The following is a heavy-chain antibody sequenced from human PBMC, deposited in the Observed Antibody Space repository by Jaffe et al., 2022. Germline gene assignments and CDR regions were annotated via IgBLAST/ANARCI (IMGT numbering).Heavy chain of an antibody. Sequence: QITLKESGPTLVKPTQTLTLTCTFSGFSLSTSGVGVGWIRQPPGKALEWLALIYWNDDKRYSPSLKSRLTITKDTSKNQVVLTMTNMDPVDTATYYCAHRQVGDEGVIVRDWGQGTLVTVSS. CDR3: AHRQVGDEGVIVRD. CDR2: IYWNDDK. J-gene: IGHJ4*02. V-gene: IGHV2-5*01. D-gene: IGHD3-16*02. CDR1: GFSLSTSGVG.